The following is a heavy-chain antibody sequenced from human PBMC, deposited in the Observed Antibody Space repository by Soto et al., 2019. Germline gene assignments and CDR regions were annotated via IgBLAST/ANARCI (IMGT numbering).Heavy chain of an antibody. D-gene: IGHD6-13*01. CDR2: IYYSGKT. V-gene: IGHV4-39*01. CDR3: GRPWGIGLTPPGP. Sequence: SETLSLTCTVSGASINNTSYYWGWIRQSPGKGLEWIGNIYYSGKTYYSPSLKSRVSISVDASRNQFSLRLSSVTAADTAVYYCGRPWGIGLTPPGPWGQGVLVTVSS. CDR1: GASINNTSYY. J-gene: IGHJ5*02.